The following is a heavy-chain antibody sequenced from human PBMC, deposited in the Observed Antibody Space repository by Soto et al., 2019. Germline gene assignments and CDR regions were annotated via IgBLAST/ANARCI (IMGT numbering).Heavy chain of an antibody. Sequence: PGGSLRLSCATSGFTFSDFYMSWVRQAPGKGPEWVSYISDDGYTIYYADSVKGRFTISRDNDKNSLDLQMTNRRAEDTAVYYCATTLSPFSSSYIDYWGQGTLVTVSS. J-gene: IGHJ4*02. V-gene: IGHV3-11*01. CDR2: ISDDGYTI. CDR1: GFTFSDFY. CDR3: ATTLSPFSSSYIDY. D-gene: IGHD3-22*01.